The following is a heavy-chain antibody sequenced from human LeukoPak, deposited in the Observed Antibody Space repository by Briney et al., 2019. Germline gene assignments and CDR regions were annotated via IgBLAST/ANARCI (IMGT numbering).Heavy chain of an antibody. CDR2: IRSKAYGGTI. J-gene: IGHJ4*02. CDR1: GFTFGDYA. D-gene: IGHD6-6*01. CDR3: ARRGTIAAADY. Sequence: GRSLRLSCTGSGFTFGDYAMSWVRQAPGKGLEWVGFIRSKAYGGTIEYAASVKDRFTISRDDSKSIAYLQMNSLKTEDTGVYYCARRGTIAAADYWGQGTLVTVS. V-gene: IGHV3-49*04.